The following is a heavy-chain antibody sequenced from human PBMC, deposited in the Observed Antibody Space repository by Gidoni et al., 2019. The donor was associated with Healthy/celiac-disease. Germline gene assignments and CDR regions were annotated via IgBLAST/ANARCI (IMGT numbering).Heavy chain of an antibody. D-gene: IGHD3-22*01. CDR3: AREITSPTYYYDSSGDAFDI. V-gene: IGHV3-53*04. J-gene: IGHJ3*02. Sequence: EVQLVFSGGCLVQPGGSLRLSCAASGFPVSSTYMSWVRQAPGKGLEWVSVIYSGGRTYYADSVKGRFTISRHNSKNTLYLQMNSLRAEDTAVYYCAREITSPTYYYDSSGDAFDIWGQGTMVTVSS. CDR2: IYSGGRT. CDR1: GFPVSSTY.